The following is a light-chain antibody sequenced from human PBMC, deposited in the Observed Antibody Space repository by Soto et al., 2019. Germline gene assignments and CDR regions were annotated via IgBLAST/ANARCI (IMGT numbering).Light chain of an antibody. CDR3: QTWGTGTWV. V-gene: IGLV4-69*01. CDR1: SGHSSYA. CDR2: VDSDGSH. Sequence: QTVVTQSPSASASLGASVKLTCTLSSGHSSYAIAWHQQQPEKGPRYLMKVDSDGSHVKGDGIPDRFSGSSSGAERYLAISGLQSEDEADYYCQTWGTGTWVFGGGTKLTVL. J-gene: IGLJ3*02.